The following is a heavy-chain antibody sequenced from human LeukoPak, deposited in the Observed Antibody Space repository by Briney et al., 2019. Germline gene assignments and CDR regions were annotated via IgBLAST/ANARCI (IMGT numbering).Heavy chain of an antibody. Sequence: GGSLRLSCAASGFTVSSNYMSWVRQAPGKGLEWVSVIYSGGSTYYADSVKGRFTISRDNSKNTLYLQMNSLRAEDTAVYYCARVKNYYGSGIIYGMDVWGQGTTVTVSS. D-gene: IGHD3-10*01. CDR1: GFTVSSNY. CDR3: ARVKNYYGSGIIYGMDV. V-gene: IGHV3-53*01. CDR2: IYSGGST. J-gene: IGHJ6*02.